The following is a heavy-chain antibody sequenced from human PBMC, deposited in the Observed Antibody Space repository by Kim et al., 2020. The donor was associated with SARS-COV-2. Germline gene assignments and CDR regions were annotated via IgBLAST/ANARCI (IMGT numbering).Heavy chain of an antibody. V-gene: IGHV4-39*01. Sequence: SNHPSLNRRVTISVHTSKNQFSLKLGSVTAADTAVYYCARIAARAYYFDYWGQGTLVTVSS. D-gene: IGHD6-6*01. CDR3: ARIAARAYYFDY. J-gene: IGHJ4*02.